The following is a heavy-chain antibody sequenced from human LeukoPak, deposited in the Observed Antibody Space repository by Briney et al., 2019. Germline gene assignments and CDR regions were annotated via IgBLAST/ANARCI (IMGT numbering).Heavy chain of an antibody. V-gene: IGHV4-38-2*01. D-gene: IGHD2-2*01. CDR1: GYSISSGYY. CDR3: ARGWASNGFDY. J-gene: IGHJ4*02. Sequence: PSETLSLTCAVSGYSISSGYYWGWIRQPPGKGLEWIGSIYHSGSTNYNPSLKSRVTISVDTSKNQFSLKLSSVTAADTAVYYCARGWASNGFDYWGQGTLVTVSS. CDR2: IYHSGST.